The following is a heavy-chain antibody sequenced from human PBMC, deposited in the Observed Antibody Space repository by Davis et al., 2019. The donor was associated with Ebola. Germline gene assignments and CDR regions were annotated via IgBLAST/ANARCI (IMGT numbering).Heavy chain of an antibody. CDR3: ARGPSVKGFDY. CDR2: IYYSGST. Sequence: ESLKISCAASGFTFSSYAMSWVRQAPGKGLEWIGYIYYSGSTNYNPSLKSRVTISVDTSKNQFSLKLSSVTAADTAVYYCARGPSVKGFDYWGQGTLVTVSS. V-gene: IGHV4-59*12. J-gene: IGHJ4*02. CDR1: GFTFSSYA.